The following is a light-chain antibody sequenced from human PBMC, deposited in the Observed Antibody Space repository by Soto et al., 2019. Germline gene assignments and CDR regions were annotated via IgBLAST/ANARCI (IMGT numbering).Light chain of an antibody. CDR3: QQYGTSPRM. V-gene: IGKV3-20*01. CDR2: GAS. CDR1: QSVSNNY. Sequence: IVFTQSPGTLSLSPGDTAALSCRARQSVSNNYLAWYQQKPGQAPRRLIYGASSRATGIPDRFSGSASGTDFTLTISRLEPEDFAVYYCQQYGTSPRMFGQGTKVDIK. J-gene: IGKJ1*01.